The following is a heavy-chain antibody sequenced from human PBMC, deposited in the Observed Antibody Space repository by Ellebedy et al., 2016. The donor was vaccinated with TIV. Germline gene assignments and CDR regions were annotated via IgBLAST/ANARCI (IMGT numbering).Heavy chain of an antibody. J-gene: IGHJ6*02. CDR3: ARDQAEWAHRGNYYYYYGMDV. D-gene: IGHD3-3*01. CDR1: GFTFSSYW. V-gene: IGHV3-7*03. CDR2: IKQDGSEK. Sequence: GESLKISXAASGFTFSSYWMSWVRQAPGKGLEWVANIKQDGSEKYYVDSVKGRFTISRDNAKNSLYLQMNSLRAEDTAVYYCARDQAEWAHRGNYYYYYGMDVWGQGTTVTVSS.